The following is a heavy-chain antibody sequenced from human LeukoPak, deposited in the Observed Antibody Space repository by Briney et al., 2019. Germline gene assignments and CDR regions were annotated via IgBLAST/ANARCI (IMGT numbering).Heavy chain of an antibody. Sequence: GGSLRLSCAASGFTVSSNYMSWVRQAPGKGLEWVSVIYSGGSTYYADSVKGRFTISRDNSKNTLYIQMNTLRAEDTAVYYCVRELAGGIFDYWGQGILVTVSS. CDR2: IYSGGST. D-gene: IGHD1-26*01. V-gene: IGHV3-53*01. CDR1: GFTVSSNY. J-gene: IGHJ4*02. CDR3: VRELAGGIFDY.